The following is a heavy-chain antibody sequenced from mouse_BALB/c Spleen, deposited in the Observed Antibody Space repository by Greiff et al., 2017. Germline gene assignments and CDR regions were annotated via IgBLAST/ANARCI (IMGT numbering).Heavy chain of an antibody. J-gene: IGHJ4*01. CDR1: GYTFTSYW. D-gene: IGHD2-3*01. CDR3: NAWDGY. Sequence: VQLQQPGAELVKPGASVKLSCKASGYTFTSYWMHWVKQRPGQGLEWIGEINPSNGRTNYNEKFKSKATLTVDKSSSTAYMQLSSLTSEDSAVYYCNAWDGYWGQGTSVTVSS. CDR2: INPSNGRT. V-gene: IGHV1S81*02.